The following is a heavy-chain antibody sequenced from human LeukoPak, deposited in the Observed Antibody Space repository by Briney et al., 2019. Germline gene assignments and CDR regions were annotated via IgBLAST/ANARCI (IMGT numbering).Heavy chain of an antibody. D-gene: IGHD1-26*01. CDR3: ARLGYSGSYRNAFDI. Sequence: GESLKISCNCSGYSFTSYCIGWVRQLTGKGLEWMGIIYPGDSDTCSSPSFQGHVTLSADRSISTAYLQWSRLKASDTAMYYCARLGYSGSYRNAFDIWGQGTMVTVSS. J-gene: IGHJ3*02. V-gene: IGHV5-51*01. CDR2: IYPGDSDT. CDR1: GYSFTSYC.